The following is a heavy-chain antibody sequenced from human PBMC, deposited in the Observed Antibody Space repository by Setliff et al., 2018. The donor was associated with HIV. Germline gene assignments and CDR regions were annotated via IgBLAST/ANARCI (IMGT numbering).Heavy chain of an antibody. CDR1: GYSFTSYA. D-gene: IGHD1-1*01. CDR2: IIPMLRVA. CDR3: ARGSNPTGNYDFYFLDV. J-gene: IGHJ6*03. Sequence: SVKVSCKASGYSFTSYAISWVRQAPGQGLEWMGGIIPMLRVAKYAQNLQDRVTITADKSTGTAYMELSGLRSEDTAVYYCARGSNPTGNYDFYFLDVWAKGPRSPSP. V-gene: IGHV1-69*10.